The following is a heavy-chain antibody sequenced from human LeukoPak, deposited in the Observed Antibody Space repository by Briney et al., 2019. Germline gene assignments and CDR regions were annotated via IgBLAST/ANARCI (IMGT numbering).Heavy chain of an antibody. V-gene: IGHV1-2*02. CDR1: GYTFTGYY. D-gene: IGHD1-26*01. CDR3: ASRSSVGAIIDY. CDR2: INPNSGGT. Sequence: ASVKVSCKASGYTFTGYYLHWVRQAPGQGLEWMGWINPNSGGTHSAQKFQGRVTMTRDTSISTAYMELTRLRSDDTAVYYCASRSSVGAIIDYWGQGTLVTVSS. J-gene: IGHJ4*02.